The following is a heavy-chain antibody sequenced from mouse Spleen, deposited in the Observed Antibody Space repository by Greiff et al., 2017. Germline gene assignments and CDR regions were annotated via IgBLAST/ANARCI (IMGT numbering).Heavy chain of an antibody. CDR3: ARETITTMGNYAMDY. CDR2: INPNYGTT. D-gene: IGHD1-1*01. V-gene: IGHV1-39*01. CDR1: GYSFTDYN. Sequence: EVKLQESGPELVKPGASVKISCKASGYSFTDYNMNWVKQSNGKSLEWIGVINPNYGTTSYNQKFKGKATLTVDQSSSTAYMQLNSLTSEDSAVYYCARETITTMGNYAMDYWGQGTSVTVSS. J-gene: IGHJ4*01.